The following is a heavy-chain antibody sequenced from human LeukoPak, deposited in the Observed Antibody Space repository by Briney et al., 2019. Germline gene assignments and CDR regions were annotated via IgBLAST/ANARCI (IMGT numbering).Heavy chain of an antibody. CDR3: ARRGVTYYYDSSGYYDDY. CDR2: ISSSGSTI. CDR1: GFTFGDYY. D-gene: IGHD3-22*01. J-gene: IGHJ4*02. Sequence: GGFLRLSCAASGFTFGDYYMSWIRQAPGKGLEWVSYISSSGSTIYYADSVKGRFAISRDNAKNSLYLQMNSLRAEDTAVYYCARRGVTYYYDSSGYYDDYWGQGTLVTVSS. V-gene: IGHV3-11*01.